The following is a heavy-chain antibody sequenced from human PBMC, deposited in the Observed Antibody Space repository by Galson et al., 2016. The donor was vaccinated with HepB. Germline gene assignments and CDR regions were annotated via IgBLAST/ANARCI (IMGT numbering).Heavy chain of an antibody. D-gene: IGHD3-16*01. CDR3: ARLGGTTRGGYFDS. CDR1: GYMFSGYW. V-gene: IGHV5-51*01. CDR2: IYPGDSDT. J-gene: IGHJ2*01. Sequence: QSGAEVKKPGESLKISCEGSGYMFSGYWIGWVRQMPGKGLEWMGIIYPGDSDTSYSPSFQGQVTISVDKSINTAYLQWRSLKTSDTAMYYCARLGGTTRGGYFDSWGLGTLVTVS.